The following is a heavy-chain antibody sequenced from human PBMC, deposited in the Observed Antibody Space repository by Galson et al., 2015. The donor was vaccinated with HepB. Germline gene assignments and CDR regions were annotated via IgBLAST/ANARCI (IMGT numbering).Heavy chain of an antibody. Sequence: SLRLSCAASGFTFNTYGMHWVRQAPGKGLEWVAVIAYDGRSEYYADPVKGRFTISRDNSKNTLYMQINSLTAEDTAVYYCAKRISITFFGPGKNYMDVWGKGTTVTVSS. D-gene: IGHD3-3*01. CDR3: AKRISITFFGPGKNYMDV. V-gene: IGHV3-30*18. CDR1: GFTFNTYG. J-gene: IGHJ6*03. CDR2: IAYDGRSE.